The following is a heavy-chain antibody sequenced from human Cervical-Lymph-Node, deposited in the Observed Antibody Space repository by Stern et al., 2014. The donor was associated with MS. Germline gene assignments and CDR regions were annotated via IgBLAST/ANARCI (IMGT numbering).Heavy chain of an antibody. D-gene: IGHD1-26*01. J-gene: IGHJ4*02. CDR3: ARQKWDRDTYFEY. CDR2: IYYSGYT. V-gene: IGHV4-59*08. Sequence: VQLVESGPGLVKPSETLSLTCTVSGESIAGYYWNWIRQPPGKGLEWIGYIYYSGYTTYNPSLKSRVPISLDTSKSHFSLKVTSLTAADTAIYYCARQKWDRDTYFEYWGQGSLVTVSS. CDR1: GESIAGYY.